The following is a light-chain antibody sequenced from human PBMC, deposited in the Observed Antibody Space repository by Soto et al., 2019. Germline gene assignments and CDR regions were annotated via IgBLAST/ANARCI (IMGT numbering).Light chain of an antibody. Sequence: SYELTQPPSVSVAPGQTARITCGGNNIGSKSVHWYQQKPGQAPVLVVYDDSDRPSGIPERFSGSNSGNTATLTISRVEAGDEADYYCQVWDSRSDHPDVFGPGTKVTVL. J-gene: IGLJ1*01. CDR1: NIGSKS. V-gene: IGLV3-21*02. CDR2: DDS. CDR3: QVWDSRSDHPDV.